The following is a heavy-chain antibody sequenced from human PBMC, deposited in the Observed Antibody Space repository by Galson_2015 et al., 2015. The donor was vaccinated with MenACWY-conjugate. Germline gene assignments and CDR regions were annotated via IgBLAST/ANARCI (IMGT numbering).Heavy chain of an antibody. CDR3: TTMYSRS. D-gene: IGHD6-13*01. V-gene: IGHV3-21*01. Sequence: SLRLSCAASGFSFNSHSMNWVRQAPGQGLEWVSSIVSTSGYLYCADSVKGRFTISRDNAKNSLYLQMHSLRAEDTAVYYCTTMYSRSWGQGTLVTVSS. CDR1: GFSFNSHS. J-gene: IGHJ5*02. CDR2: IVSTSGYL.